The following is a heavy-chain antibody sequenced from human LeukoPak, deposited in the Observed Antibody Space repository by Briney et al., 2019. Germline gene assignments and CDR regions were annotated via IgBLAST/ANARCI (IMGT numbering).Heavy chain of an antibody. D-gene: IGHD3-22*01. V-gene: IGHV3-30-3*01. CDR2: IAYDGSNK. J-gene: IGHJ4*02. CDR3: ARENSYYDSSGYYVYYFDY. CDR1: GFTFSSYA. Sequence: GGSLRLFCAASGFTFSSYAMHWVRQAPGKGLEWVAVIAYDGSNKYYADSVKGRFTISRDNSKNTLYLQMNSLRAEDTAVYYCARENSYYDSSGYYVYYFDYWGQGTLVTVSS.